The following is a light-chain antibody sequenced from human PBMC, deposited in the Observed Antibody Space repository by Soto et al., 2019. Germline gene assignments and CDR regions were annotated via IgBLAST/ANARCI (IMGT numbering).Light chain of an antibody. CDR3: CSYAGSSYV. CDR2: EVS. Sequence: QSVLTQPASVSGSPGQSITISCTGTSSDVGSYNLVSWYQQHPGKAPKLMIYEVSKRPSGVSNRFSGSKSGNTASLTISGLQAEDEADYYCCSYAGSSYVFGTGTQLTVL. V-gene: IGLV2-23*02. J-gene: IGLJ1*01. CDR1: SSDVGSYNL.